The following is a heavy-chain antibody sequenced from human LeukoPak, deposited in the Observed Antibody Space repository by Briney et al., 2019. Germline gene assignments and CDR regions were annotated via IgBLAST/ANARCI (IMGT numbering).Heavy chain of an antibody. CDR1: GYTFTSYG. V-gene: IGHV1-18*01. CDR3: ARESSPSSRIPFDY. J-gene: IGHJ4*02. CDR2: IRVYNGNT. Sequence: ASVKVSCKASGYTFTSYGISWVRQAPGHGLGWWGWIRVYNGNTNYAQKLQGRVTMTRDTSTSTAYMELRSLRSDDTAVYYCARESSPSSRIPFDYWGQGTLVTVSS. D-gene: IGHD6-13*01.